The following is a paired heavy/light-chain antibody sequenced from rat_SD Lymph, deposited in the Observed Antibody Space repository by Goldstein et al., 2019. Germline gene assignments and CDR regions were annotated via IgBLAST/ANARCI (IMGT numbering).Heavy chain of an antibody. CDR2: ISYSGST. CDR1: GYSITSNY. CDR3: ARSGAGSSDWFAY. V-gene: IGHV3-1*01. D-gene: IGHD5-1*01. J-gene: IGHJ3*01. Sequence: EVQLQESGPGLVKPSQSLSLTCSVTGYSITSNYWGWIRKFPGNKMEWMGYISYSGSTSYNPSLKSRISITRDTSKNQFFLQLNSVTTEDTATYYCARSGAGSSDWFAYWGQGTLVTVSS.
Light chain of an antibody. J-gene: IGKJ5*01. CDR3: LQDSEYPLT. Sequence: DIQMTQSPTSLAASVGESVTITCLASEDIYGSLVWYQQKPGKSPQLLIYGATILEDGIPSRFSGSGSGTQYSLKINSLESEDAATYFCLQDSEYPLTFGSGTKLEIK. CDR1: EDIYGS. CDR2: GAT. V-gene: IGKV12S30*01.